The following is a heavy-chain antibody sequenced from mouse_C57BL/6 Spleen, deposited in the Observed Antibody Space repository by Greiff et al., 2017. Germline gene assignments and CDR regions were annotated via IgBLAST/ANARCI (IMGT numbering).Heavy chain of an antibody. CDR3: ARSGYSNSYYAMDY. Sequence: QVQLQQSGPELVKPGASVKISCKASGYAFSSSWMNWVKQRPGKGLEWIGRIYPGDGDTNYNGKFKGKATLTADKSSSTAYMQLSSLTSEDSAVYFGARSGYSNSYYAMDYWGQGTSVTVSS. V-gene: IGHV1-82*01. CDR2: IYPGDGDT. CDR1: GYAFSSSW. J-gene: IGHJ4*01. D-gene: IGHD2-5*01.